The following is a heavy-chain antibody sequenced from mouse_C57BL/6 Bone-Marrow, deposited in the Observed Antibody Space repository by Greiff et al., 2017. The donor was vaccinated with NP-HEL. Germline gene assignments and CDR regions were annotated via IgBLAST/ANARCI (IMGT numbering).Heavy chain of an antibody. CDR1: GYTFTSYW. CDR2: IDPSDSYT. V-gene: IGHV1-69*01. D-gene: IGHD2-3*01. CDR3: AGLLREDWYFDV. Sequence: VQLQQPGAELVMPGASVKLSCKASGYTFTSYWMHWVKQRPGQGLEWIGEIDPSDSYTNYNQKFKGKSTLTVDKSSSTAYMQLSSLTSEDSAVYYCAGLLREDWYFDVWGTGTTVTVSS. J-gene: IGHJ1*03.